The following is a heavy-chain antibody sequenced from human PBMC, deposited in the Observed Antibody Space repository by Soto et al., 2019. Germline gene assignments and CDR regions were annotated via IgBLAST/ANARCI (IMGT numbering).Heavy chain of an antibody. V-gene: IGHV1-69*01. CDR1: GGLFSSFA. D-gene: IGHD3-16*01. CDR2: IIPVFGTT. J-gene: IGHJ4*02. CDR3: ARGGGPYVWFNEF. Sequence: QVQLVQSGPEVKKVGSSVKISCRDSGGLFSSFAISWVRQAPGQGLEWLGGIIPVFGTTNYAEKFQGRVTINADESTNTAYMELSSLRSGDTAMYYCARGGGPYVWFNEFWGQGTLVTVSP.